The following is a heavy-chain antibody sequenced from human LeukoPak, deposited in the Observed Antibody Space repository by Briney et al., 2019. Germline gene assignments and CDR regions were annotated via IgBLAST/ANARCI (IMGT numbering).Heavy chain of an antibody. CDR2: IYPGDPET. Sequence: GESLKISCKGSGDSFTNYCIGWVRQMPGKGLEWMGLIYPGDPETRYSPSFQGQVSISADKSISTAYLQWSSLQASDTAMYYCARRIGYYDSSGRDAFDIWGQGTMVTVSS. V-gene: IGHV5-51*01. CDR3: ARRIGYYDSSGRDAFDI. D-gene: IGHD3-22*01. CDR1: GDSFTNYC. J-gene: IGHJ3*02.